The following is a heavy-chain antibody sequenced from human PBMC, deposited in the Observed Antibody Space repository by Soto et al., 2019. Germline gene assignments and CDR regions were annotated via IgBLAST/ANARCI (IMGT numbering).Heavy chain of an antibody. CDR3: ARGRYGDY. Sequence: QVHLVQSGAEVKKPGASVKVSCKGSGYAFTTYGITWVRQAPGQGLEWMGWISAHNGNTNYAQKPQGRVTVTRDTSRSTAYMELRSLRSDDTAVYYCARGRYGDYWGQGALVTVPS. CDR2: ISAHNGNT. J-gene: IGHJ4*02. CDR1: GYAFTTYG. D-gene: IGHD1-1*01. V-gene: IGHV1-18*01.